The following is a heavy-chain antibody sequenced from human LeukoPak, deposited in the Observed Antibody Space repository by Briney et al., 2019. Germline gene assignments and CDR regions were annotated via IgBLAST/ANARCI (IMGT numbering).Heavy chain of an antibody. J-gene: IGHJ4*02. CDR1: GFTFSSYG. D-gene: IGHD1-14*01. Sequence: GRSLRLSCAASGFTFSSYGMHWVRQAPGKGLEWVASIRYDGSKKYYADSMTGRFTISRDNSENTLYLEINSLRAEDTAVYYCAREAWDLTGRAPVIWGQGTLVTVSS. V-gene: IGHV3-33*01. CDR3: AREAWDLTGRAPVI. CDR2: IRYDGSKK.